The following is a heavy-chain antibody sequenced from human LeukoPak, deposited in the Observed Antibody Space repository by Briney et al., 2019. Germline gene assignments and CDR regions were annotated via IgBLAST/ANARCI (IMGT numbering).Heavy chain of an antibody. Sequence: GESLKISCKGSGYSFTSYWVGWVRQMPGKGLEWMGIIYPGDSDTRYSPSFQGQVTISADKSISTAYLQWSSLKASDTAMYYCARVRFLEWLPPRYFDLWGRGTLVTVSS. CDR1: GYSFTSYW. CDR3: ARVRFLEWLPPRYFDL. J-gene: IGHJ2*01. V-gene: IGHV5-51*01. CDR2: IYPGDSDT. D-gene: IGHD3-3*01.